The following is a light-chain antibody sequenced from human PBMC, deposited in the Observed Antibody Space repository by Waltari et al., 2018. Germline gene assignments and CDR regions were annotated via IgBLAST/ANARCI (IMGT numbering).Light chain of an antibody. J-gene: IGKJ4*01. CDR2: GAS. CDR1: QTVRVSY. CDR3: QQYGSSALT. V-gene: IGKV3-20*01. Sequence: EIVLTQTPGTLSLSPGERATHSCRASQTVRVSYLAWYQQKPGQAPRLLIFGASSRATGIPDRFSGSGSGTDFTLTISGLEPEDSAVYYCQQYGSSALTFGGGTKVEIK.